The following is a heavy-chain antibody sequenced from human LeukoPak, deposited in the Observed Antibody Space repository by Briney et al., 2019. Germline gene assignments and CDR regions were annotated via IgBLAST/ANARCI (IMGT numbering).Heavy chain of an antibody. D-gene: IGHD4-23*01. V-gene: IGHV4-59*08. J-gene: IGHJ4*02. CDR1: GDSISGSY. CDR2: IHYSGST. Sequence: SETLSLTCTVSGDSISGSYWTWIRQPPGKGLEWIGYIHYSGSTNYNPSLKSRVTISLNTSKNQFSLNLSSVTAADTAVYYCAKWSGNSPPFDYWGQGTLVTVSS. CDR3: AKWSGNSPPFDY.